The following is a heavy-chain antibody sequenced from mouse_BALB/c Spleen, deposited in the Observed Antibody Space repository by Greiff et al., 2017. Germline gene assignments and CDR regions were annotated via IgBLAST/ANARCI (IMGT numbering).Heavy chain of an antibody. D-gene: IGHD2-3*01. Sequence: EVKLVESGGGLVQPGGSLRLSCATSGFTFTDYYMSWVRQPPGKALEWLGFIRNKANGYTTEYSASVKGRFTISRDNSQSILYLQMNTLRAEDSATYYCARDREYDGYYVGFAYWGQGTLVTVSA. J-gene: IGHJ3*01. CDR1: GFTFTDYY. CDR3: ARDREYDGYYVGFAY. CDR2: IRNKANGYTT. V-gene: IGHV7-3*02.